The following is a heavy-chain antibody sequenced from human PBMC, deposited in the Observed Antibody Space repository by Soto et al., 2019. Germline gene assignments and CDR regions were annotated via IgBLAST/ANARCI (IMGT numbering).Heavy chain of an antibody. Sequence: EVQLLESGGGLVQPGGSLRLSCAASGFTFSSYAMSWVRQAPGKGLEWVSVISGSGDSTYYADSVRGRFTISRDNSKNPLYLQMNSLRAEDTAVYYCANDRDGAAAGPTKFYGMDVWGQGTTVTVSS. D-gene: IGHD6-13*01. V-gene: IGHV3-23*01. CDR2: ISGSGDST. CDR1: GFTFSSYA. J-gene: IGHJ6*02. CDR3: ANDRDGAAAGPTKFYGMDV.